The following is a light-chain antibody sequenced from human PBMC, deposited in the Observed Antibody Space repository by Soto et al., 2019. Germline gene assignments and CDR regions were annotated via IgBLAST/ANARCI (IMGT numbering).Light chain of an antibody. CDR1: QGVRDD. Sequence: IQMTQSPSSLSASVGDRVTITCRASQGVRDDVGWYQQKPGKAPKLLIYSASTLQSGVPSRFSGSGSGTDFTLTISGLHTEDLATYYCLQESNYPLTFGGGTKVEIK. V-gene: IGKV1-6*01. CDR2: SAS. J-gene: IGKJ4*01. CDR3: LQESNYPLT.